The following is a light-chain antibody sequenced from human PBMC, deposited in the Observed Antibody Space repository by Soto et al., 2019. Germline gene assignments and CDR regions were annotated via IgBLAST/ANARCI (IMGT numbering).Light chain of an antibody. CDR2: EVN. Sequence: QSALTQPASVSGSPGQSITISCTGTSSDVGSYNYVSWYQQHPGKAPKLIIFEVNNRPSGVSYRFSGSKSDNTASLTISGLQAEDEADYYCSSYTSTTTLVGFGGGTKLTVL. CDR1: SSDVGSYNY. V-gene: IGLV2-14*01. CDR3: SSYTSTTTLVG. J-gene: IGLJ2*01.